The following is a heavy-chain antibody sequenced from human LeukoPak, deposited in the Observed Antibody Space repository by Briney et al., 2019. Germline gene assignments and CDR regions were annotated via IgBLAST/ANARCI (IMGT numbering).Heavy chain of an antibody. CDR3: ARDGELRYFDWLHDAFDI. CDR2: INTNTGNP. J-gene: IGHJ3*02. D-gene: IGHD3-9*01. V-gene: IGHV7-4-1*02. CDR1: GYTFTSYA. Sequence: ASVKVSCKASGYTFTSYAMNWVRQAPGQGLEWMGWINTNTGNPTYAQGFTGRFVFSLDTSVSTAYLQISSLTAEDTAVYYCARDGELRYFDWLHDAFDIWGQGTMVTVSS.